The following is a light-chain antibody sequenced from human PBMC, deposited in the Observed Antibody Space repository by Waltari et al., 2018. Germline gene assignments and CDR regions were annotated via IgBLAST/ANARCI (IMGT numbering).Light chain of an antibody. CDR1: PSISSSF. J-gene: IGKJ3*01. CDR2: DTF. V-gene: IGKV3D-20*01. CDR3: HQYGISPPFT. Sequence: EIVLTQSPATLSLSPGERATLSCRASPSISSSFLAWYPQKPGQAPRLLTYDTFSRALGIPDRFSGSGSGTDFTLTISRLEPEDFAVYYCHQYGISPPFTFGPGTRVEI.